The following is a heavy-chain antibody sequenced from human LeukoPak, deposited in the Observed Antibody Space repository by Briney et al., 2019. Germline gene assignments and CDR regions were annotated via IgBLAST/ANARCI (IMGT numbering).Heavy chain of an antibody. D-gene: IGHD3-16*01. J-gene: IGHJ3*02. CDR1: GFIFSNYW. Sequence: GGSLRLSCAASGFIFSNYWVTWLRQAPGKGLEWVANIKEDGSEKYYADSVKGRFTISRDNAKNSLYLQLDSLRAEDTAVYFCARGRGGGLWVNAFEIWGQGTMVTVSS. V-gene: IGHV3-7*05. CDR2: IKEDGSEK. CDR3: ARGRGGGLWVNAFEI.